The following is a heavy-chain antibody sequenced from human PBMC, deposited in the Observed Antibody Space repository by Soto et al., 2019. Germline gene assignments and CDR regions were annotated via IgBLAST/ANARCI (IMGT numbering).Heavy chain of an antibody. CDR3: ARRAYCTNGVCYSDWFDP. D-gene: IGHD2-8*01. J-gene: IGHJ5*02. Sequence: GASVKVSCKASGGTFSSYAISWVRQAPGQGLEWMGGIIPIFGTANYAQKFQGRVTITADESTSTAYMELSSLRSEDTAVYYCARRAYCTNGVCYSDWFDPWGQGTLVTVS. CDR1: GGTFSSYA. CDR2: IIPIFGTA. V-gene: IGHV1-69*13.